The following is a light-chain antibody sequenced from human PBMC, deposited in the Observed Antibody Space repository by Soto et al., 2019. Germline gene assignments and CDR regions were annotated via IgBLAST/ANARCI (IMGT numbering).Light chain of an antibody. V-gene: IGLV3-9*01. CDR3: QVWDSSTARV. CDR2: RDS. Sequence: SYELTQPLSVSVALGQTARITCGGNNIGSKNVHWYQQKPGQAPVLVIYRDSNRPSGIPERFSGSNSRNTDTLTISRAQAGDEADYYCQVWDSSTARVFGGGTKLTVL. J-gene: IGLJ3*02. CDR1: NIGSKN.